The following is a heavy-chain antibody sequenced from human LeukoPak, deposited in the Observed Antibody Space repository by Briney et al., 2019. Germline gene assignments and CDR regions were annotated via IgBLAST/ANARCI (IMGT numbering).Heavy chain of an antibody. J-gene: IGHJ4*02. CDR1: GFTFSSYG. D-gene: IGHD3-22*01. CDR2: ISGSGGST. Sequence: PGGSLRLSCVASGFTFSSYGIHWVRQAPGKGLEWVSAISGSGGSTYYADSMKGRFTISRDNSKNTLYLQVNSLRAEDTAVYYCAKSLYYYDSTFDYWGQGTLVTVSS. V-gene: IGHV3-23*01. CDR3: AKSLYYYDSTFDY.